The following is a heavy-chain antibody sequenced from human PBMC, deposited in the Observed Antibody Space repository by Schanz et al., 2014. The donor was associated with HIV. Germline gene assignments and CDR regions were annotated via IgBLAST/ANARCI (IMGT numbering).Heavy chain of an antibody. Sequence: QVQLVESGGGVVQPGRSLRLSCAASGFTFSSYGMHWVRQAPGKGLECVAVISYDGSNKYYADSVKGRFTISRDNSMNTLYLQMNSLRAEDTAVYYCAKEGDILTGYYKSECFQHWGQGTLVTVSS. CDR1: GFTFSSYG. J-gene: IGHJ1*01. D-gene: IGHD3-9*01. V-gene: IGHV3-30*18. CDR2: ISYDGSNK. CDR3: AKEGDILTGYYKSECFQH.